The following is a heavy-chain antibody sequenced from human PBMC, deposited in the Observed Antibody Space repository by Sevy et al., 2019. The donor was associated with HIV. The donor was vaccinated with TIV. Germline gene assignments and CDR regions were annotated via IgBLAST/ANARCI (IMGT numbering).Heavy chain of an antibody. CDR1: GFTFSSYW. V-gene: IGHV3-7*01. CDR2: IKQDGSEK. D-gene: IGHD3-10*01. CDR3: ARDYITMVRGVKEDV. Sequence: GGSLRLSCAASGFTFSSYWMSWVRQAPGKGLEWVANIKQDGSEKYYVDSVKGRFTISRDNAKNSLYLQMNSLRAEDTAVYYCARDYITMVRGVKEDVWGQRTTVTVSS. J-gene: IGHJ6*02.